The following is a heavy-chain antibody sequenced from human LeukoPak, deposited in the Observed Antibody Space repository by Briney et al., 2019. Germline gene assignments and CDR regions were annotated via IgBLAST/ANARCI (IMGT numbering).Heavy chain of an antibody. Sequence: PGGSLRLSCAASGFTFSSYGMSWVRQAPGKGLEWVSAISGSGGSTYYADSVKGRFTISRDNSKNTLYLQMNSLRAEDTAVYYCANPSATFISYYYYGMDVWGQGTTVTVSS. D-gene: IGHD2-15*01. CDR3: ANPSATFISYYYYGMDV. CDR1: GFTFSSYG. CDR2: ISGSGGST. V-gene: IGHV3-23*01. J-gene: IGHJ6*02.